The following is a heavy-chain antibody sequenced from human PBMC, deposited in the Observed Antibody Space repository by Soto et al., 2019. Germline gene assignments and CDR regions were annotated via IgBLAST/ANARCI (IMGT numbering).Heavy chain of an antibody. CDR1: GFTLSSYS. CDR2: ISSSSEYI. D-gene: IGHD2-8*01. J-gene: IGHJ6*02. CDR3: ARGAGYCNYGVCREWDV. Sequence: EVQLMESGGGLVEPGGSVRLACAASGFTLSSYSVIWVRQAPGKGLEWISCISSSSEYIYYADSVKGRFTISRDNAKNSVYLQMNSLRVEDTAVFHCARGAGYCNYGVCREWDVWGQGTTVTVSS. V-gene: IGHV3-21*01.